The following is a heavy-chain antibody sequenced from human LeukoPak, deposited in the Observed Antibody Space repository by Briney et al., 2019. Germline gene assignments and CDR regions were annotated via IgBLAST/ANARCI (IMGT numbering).Heavy chain of an antibody. CDR1: GGSYSGYY. CDR2: INHSGST. Sequence: SETLSLTCAVYGGSYSGYYWSWVRQPPGKGLEWIGEINHSGSTNYNPSLKSRVTISVDTSKNQFSLKLSSVTAADSAVYYCARAPVDTAMVFAFDIWGQGTMVTVSS. J-gene: IGHJ3*02. D-gene: IGHD5-18*01. V-gene: IGHV4-34*01. CDR3: ARAPVDTAMVFAFDI.